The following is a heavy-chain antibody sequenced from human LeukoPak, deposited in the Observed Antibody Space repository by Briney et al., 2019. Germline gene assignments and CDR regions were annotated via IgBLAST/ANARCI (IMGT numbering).Heavy chain of an antibody. CDR3: ARLYYYDSSGYYYVVPDAFDI. V-gene: IGHV4-59*01. J-gene: IGHJ3*02. CDR2: IYYSGST. Sequence: ASETLFLTCWVPVGPISCYYWSWIRQPPGKGLEWIGYIYYSGSTNYNPSLKSRVTISVDTSKNQFSLKLSSVTAADTAVYYCARLYYYDSSGYYYVVPDAFDIWGQGTMVTVSS. CDR1: VGPISCYY. D-gene: IGHD3-22*01.